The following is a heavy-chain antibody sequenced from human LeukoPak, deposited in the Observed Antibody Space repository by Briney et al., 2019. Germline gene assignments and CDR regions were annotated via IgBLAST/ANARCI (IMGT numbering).Heavy chain of an antibody. CDR3: GRISPSYSGNYPGAFDS. CDR1: GGSISGSSYY. D-gene: IGHD1-26*01. CDR2: VFYRGST. Sequence: KASETLSLTCTVSGGSISGSSYYWGWIRQPPGEGLEWIGHVFYRGSTYYNPSLKSRLTISLDTSKNQFSLNLSSVTAADTAVYYCGRISPSYSGNYPGAFDSWGQETVVTVSS. J-gene: IGHJ4*02. V-gene: IGHV4-39*01.